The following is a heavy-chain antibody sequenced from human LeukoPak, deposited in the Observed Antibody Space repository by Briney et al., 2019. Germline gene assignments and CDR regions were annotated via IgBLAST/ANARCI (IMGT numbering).Heavy chain of an antibody. CDR3: AREKLDSRGYVDY. J-gene: IGHJ4*02. D-gene: IGHD3-22*01. Sequence: GGSLRLSCAASGFTFSSYAMSWARQAPGKGLEWVSGISSSGSGGNTYYADSVKGRFTISRDNSKNTLYLQMNSLRAEDTAVYYCAREKLDSRGYVDYWGQGTLVTVSS. V-gene: IGHV3-23*01. CDR2: ISSSGSGGNT. CDR1: GFTFSSYA.